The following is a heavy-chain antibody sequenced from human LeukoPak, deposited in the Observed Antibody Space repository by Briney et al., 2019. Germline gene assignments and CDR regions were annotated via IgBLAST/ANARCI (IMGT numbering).Heavy chain of an antibody. Sequence: PSESLSLTCSVSGGSISSYYWRWIRQPPGKGVEWSGYIYYSGSTNYNPSVKRRVTISVDTSNTHFSLELSSVTAADTAVYYCARHRSGSSYYYGMDVWGQGTTVTVSS. J-gene: IGHJ6*02. D-gene: IGHD6-19*01. CDR2: IYYSGST. V-gene: IGHV4-59*08. CDR1: GGSISSYY. CDR3: ARHRSGSSYYYGMDV.